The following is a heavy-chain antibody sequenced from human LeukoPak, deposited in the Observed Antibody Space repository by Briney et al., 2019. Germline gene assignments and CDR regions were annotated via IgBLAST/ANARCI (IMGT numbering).Heavy chain of an antibody. CDR1: GFIFSQYS. CDR2: IRSTGDT. D-gene: IGHD5-12*01. CDR3: ARDAGNSGYGCDL. Sequence: PGGSLRLSCAASGFIFSQYSINWVRQAPGKGLEWVSHIRSTGDTFYADSVKGRFTISRDNARNPLYLQMNSLRAEDTAMYYCARDAGNSGYGCDLWGQGTLVTVSS. V-gene: IGHV3-48*01. J-gene: IGHJ5*02.